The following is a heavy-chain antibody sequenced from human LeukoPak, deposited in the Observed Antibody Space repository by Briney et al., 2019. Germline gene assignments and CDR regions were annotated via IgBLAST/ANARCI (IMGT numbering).Heavy chain of an antibody. V-gene: IGHV4-30-4*08. CDR1: GGSISSGDYY. D-gene: IGHD3-10*01. CDR3: ARDLHGSGSSPYYYYGMDV. J-gene: IGHJ6*02. Sequence: SETLSLTCTVSGGSISSGDYYWSWIRQPPGKGLECIGYIYYSGSTYYNPSLKSRVTISVDTSKNQFSLKLSSVTAADTAVYYCARDLHGSGSSPYYYYGMDVWGQGTTVTVSS. CDR2: IYYSGST.